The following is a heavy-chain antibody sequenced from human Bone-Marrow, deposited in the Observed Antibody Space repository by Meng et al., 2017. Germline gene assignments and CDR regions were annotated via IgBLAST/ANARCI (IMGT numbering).Heavy chain of an antibody. V-gene: IGHV1-18*01. CDR1: GYTFTSYG. D-gene: IGHD4-17*01. CDR2: ISAYNGNT. CDR3: AREVQYADYINFGY. J-gene: IGHJ4*02. Sequence: QVPLVQSGSAGKKPGASVKALWKAFGYTFTSYGISWVRQAPGQGLEWMGWISAYNGNTNYAQKVQGRVTMTTDTSTSTAYMELRSLRSDDTAVYYCAREVQYADYINFGYWGQGTLVTVSS.